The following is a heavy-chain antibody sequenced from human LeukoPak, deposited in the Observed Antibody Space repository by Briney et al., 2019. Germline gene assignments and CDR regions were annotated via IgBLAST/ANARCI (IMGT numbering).Heavy chain of an antibody. CDR2: ISYDGSNK. CDR1: GFTFSSFG. D-gene: IGHD3-22*01. V-gene: IGHV3-30-3*01. J-gene: IGHJ6*02. CDR3: AREEVVVTPLQFYYYYGMDV. Sequence: PGSSLKLSCEASGFTFSSFGMHWVRQGPGKGLEWVAVISYDGSNKYYADSVKGRFTISRDNSKNTLYLQMNSLRAEDTAAYYCAREEVVVTPLQFYYYYGMDVWGQGTTVTVSS.